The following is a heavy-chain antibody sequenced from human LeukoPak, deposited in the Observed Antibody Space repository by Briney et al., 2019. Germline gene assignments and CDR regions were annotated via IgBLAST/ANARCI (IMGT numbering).Heavy chain of an antibody. V-gene: IGHV4-34*01. CDR2: INHSGST. Sequence: SETLSLTCAVYGGSFGGYYWSWIRQPPGKGLEWIGEINHSGSTNYNPSLKSRVTISVDTSKNQFSLKLSSVTAADTAVYYCASGHPSSGWYKSSYYFDYWGQGTLVTVSS. J-gene: IGHJ4*02. D-gene: IGHD6-19*01. CDR3: ASGHPSSGWYKSSYYFDY. CDR1: GGSFGGYY.